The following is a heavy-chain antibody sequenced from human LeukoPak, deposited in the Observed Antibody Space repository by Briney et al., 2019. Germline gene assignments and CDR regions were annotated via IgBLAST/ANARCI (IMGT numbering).Heavy chain of an antibody. CDR2: ISAYNGNT. V-gene: IGHV1-18*01. J-gene: IGHJ4*02. CDR1: GYTFTSYG. D-gene: IGHD6-13*01. CDR3: ARGLRGYSSSWYGVY. Sequence: ASVKVSCKASGYTFTSYGISWVRQAPGQGLEWMGWISAYNGNTNYAQKLQGRVTMTTDTSTSTAYMELRSLRSDDTAVYYCARGLRGYSSSWYGVYWGQGTLVTVSS.